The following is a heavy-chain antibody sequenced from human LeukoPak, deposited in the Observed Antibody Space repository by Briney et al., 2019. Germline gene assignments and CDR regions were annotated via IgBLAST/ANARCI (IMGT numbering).Heavy chain of an antibody. D-gene: IGHD5-12*01. CDR2: IYYSGST. CDR3: ARRSRGYSGYYFDY. J-gene: IGHJ4*02. CDR1: GGSISSSSYY. Sequence: SVTLSLTCTVSGGSISSSSYYWGWIRQPPGKGLEWIGSIYYSGSTYYNPSLKSRVTISVDRSKNQFSLKLSSVTAADTAVYYCARRSRGYSGYYFDYWGQGTLVTVSS. V-gene: IGHV4-39*07.